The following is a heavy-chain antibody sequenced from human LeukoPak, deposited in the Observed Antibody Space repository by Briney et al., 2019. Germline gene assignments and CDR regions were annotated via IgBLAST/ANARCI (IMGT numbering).Heavy chain of an antibody. D-gene: IGHD6-19*01. V-gene: IGHV4-59*02. CDR1: GGSVSNHF. CDR3: AREPSLAGFASGLGFNY. Sequence: SETLSLTCTVSGGSVSNHFWAWIRQPPGKGPEWIGYVSYMGTTNSNPSLRSRVTISIDPSKNQFSLKLTSVTAADTATYYCAREPSLAGFASGLGFNYWGQGILVTASS. CDR2: VSYMGTT. J-gene: IGHJ4*02.